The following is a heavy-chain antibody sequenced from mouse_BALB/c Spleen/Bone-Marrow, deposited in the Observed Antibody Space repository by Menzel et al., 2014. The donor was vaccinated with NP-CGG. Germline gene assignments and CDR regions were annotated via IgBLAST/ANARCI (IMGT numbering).Heavy chain of an antibody. CDR1: GYAFTNYL. V-gene: IGHV1-54*03. Sequence: QVQLQQSGAELVRPGTSVKVSCKASGYAFTNYLIEWVKQRPGQGLEWIGVIDPRSGGTDYNEKSKGKAPLTADKSSSTAYMQLNSLTSGDSAVYFCARGGITTVVPYSMDYWGQGTSVTVSS. CDR2: IDPRSGGT. D-gene: IGHD1-1*01. CDR3: ARGGITTVVPYSMDY. J-gene: IGHJ4*01.